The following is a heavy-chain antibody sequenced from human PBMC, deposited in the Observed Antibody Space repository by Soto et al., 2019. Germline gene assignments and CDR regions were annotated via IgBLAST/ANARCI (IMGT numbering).Heavy chain of an antibody. CDR3: ARDFLRGYGPDF. D-gene: IGHD2-15*01. J-gene: IGHJ4*02. CDR1: GFTFSTYS. Sequence: GGSLRLSCAASGFTFSTYSVNWVRQAPGKGLEWVSYISSSSSTINYADSVKGRFTISRDNAKNSLYLQMNSLRAEDTAVYYCARDFLRGYGPDFWGQGTLVTVSS. CDR2: ISSSSSTI. V-gene: IGHV3-48*01.